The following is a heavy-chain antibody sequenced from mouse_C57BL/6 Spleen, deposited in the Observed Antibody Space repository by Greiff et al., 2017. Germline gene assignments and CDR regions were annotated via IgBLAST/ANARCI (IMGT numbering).Heavy chain of an antibody. J-gene: IGHJ1*03. Sequence: QVQLQQSGAELARPGASVKLSCKASGYTFTSYGISWVKQRPGQGLEWIGEIYPRSGNTYYNEKFKGKATLTADKSSSTAYMELRSLTSEDSAVYFCARGAYYGSSYNWYFDVWGTGTTVTVSS. CDR3: ARGAYYGSSYNWYFDV. CDR1: GYTFTSYG. V-gene: IGHV1-81*01. D-gene: IGHD1-1*01. CDR2: IYPRSGNT.